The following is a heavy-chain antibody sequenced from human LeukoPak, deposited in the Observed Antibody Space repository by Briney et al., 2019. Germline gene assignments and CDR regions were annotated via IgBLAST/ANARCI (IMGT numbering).Heavy chain of an antibody. D-gene: IGHD2-2*01. CDR3: ARDYCSSTSCLFDY. J-gene: IGHJ4*02. V-gene: IGHV1-2*06. CDR1: GYTFTGYH. Sequence: ASVKVSCRASGYTFTGYHIHWVRQAPGQGLEWMGRINPNSGDTNYAQNFQGRVTMTRDTSISSAYVELSGLRSDDTAVYYCARDYCSSTSCLFDYWGQGTLVTVSS. CDR2: INPNSGDT.